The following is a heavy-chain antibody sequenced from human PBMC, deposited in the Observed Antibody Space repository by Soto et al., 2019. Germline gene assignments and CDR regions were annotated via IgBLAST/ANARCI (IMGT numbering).Heavy chain of an antibody. D-gene: IGHD3-3*01. CDR2: ISAYNGNA. V-gene: IGHV1-18*01. Sequence: QVQLLQSGVEVKKPGASVKVSCTVSGYTVVSNGIIWVPQAPGQGLEWMGWISAYNGNAYYAQKFQGRVTMPKDPSTTTAYMELRSLRSDDTAIYCCARELSTFGVVVRPFDYWVQGTLVGVSS. CDR3: ARELSTFGVVVRPFDY. CDR1: GYTVVSNG. J-gene: IGHJ4*02.